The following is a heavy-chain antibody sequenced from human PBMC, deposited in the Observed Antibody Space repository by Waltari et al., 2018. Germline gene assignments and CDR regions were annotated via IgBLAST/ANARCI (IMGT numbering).Heavy chain of an antibody. CDR1: GGSISSGAYY. CDR2: IYYSWST. Sequence: QVQLQESGPGLVKPSQTLSLTCPVSGGSISSGAYYWSWVRQPPGTGLEWIVYIYYSWSTYYNPSLKRRVTISVDTSKNQCSLQLSAVTAADTAAYDCARAKIQVGVYYWGQGTLVTVSS. CDR3: ARAKIQVGVYY. J-gene: IGHJ4*02. V-gene: IGHV4-30-4*08. D-gene: IGHD3-3*01.